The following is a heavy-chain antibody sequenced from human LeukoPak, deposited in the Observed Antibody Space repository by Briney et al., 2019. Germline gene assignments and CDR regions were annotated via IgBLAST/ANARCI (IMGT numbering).Heavy chain of an antibody. J-gene: IGHJ4*02. CDR3: AKVTVAGIDY. CDR1: GFDVSSNY. CDR2: LYRDGTT. D-gene: IGHD6-19*01. V-gene: IGHV3-53*05. Sequence: PGGSLRLSCVASGFDVSSNYMSWVCQAPGKGLDWVSLLYRDGTTYYAESVKGRFTISRDNSKNTLYLQMNSLRAEDTAVYYCAKVTVAGIDYWGQGTLVTVSS.